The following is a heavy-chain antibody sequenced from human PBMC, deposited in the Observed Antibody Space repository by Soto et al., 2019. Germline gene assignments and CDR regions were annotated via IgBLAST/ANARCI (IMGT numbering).Heavy chain of an antibody. CDR1: GFTFSSYA. J-gene: IGHJ4*02. CDR2: ISGSGGST. D-gene: IGHD1-20*01. V-gene: IGHV3-23*01. Sequence: TGGSLRLSCAASGFTFSSYAMSWVRQAPGKGLEWVSAISGSGGSTYYADSVKGRFTISRDNSKNTLYLQMNSLRAEDTAVYYCAKLITPRLLYYFDYWGQGTLVTVSS. CDR3: AKLITPRLLYYFDY.